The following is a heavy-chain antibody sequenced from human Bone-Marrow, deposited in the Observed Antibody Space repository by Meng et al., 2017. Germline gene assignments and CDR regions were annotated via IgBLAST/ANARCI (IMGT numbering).Heavy chain of an antibody. V-gene: IGHV1-2*02. CDR2: INPNSGGT. CDR3: AREPYLPRVAVAGSPFCYYGMDV. CDR1: GDSFTGNY. D-gene: IGHD6-19*01. Sequence: ASVMVFCYASGDSFTGNYILWVRHAPGQGREWMGSINPNSGGTNYAQKFQGRVTMTRDTSISTAYMELSRLRSDDTAVYYCAREPYLPRVAVAGSPFCYYGMDVWGQGTMVTVSS. J-gene: IGHJ6*02.